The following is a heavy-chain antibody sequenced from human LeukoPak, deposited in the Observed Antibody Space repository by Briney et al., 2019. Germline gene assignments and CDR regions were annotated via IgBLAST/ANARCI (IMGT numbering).Heavy chain of an antibody. CDR2: ISSSSSTI. Sequence: GGSLRLSCAASGFTFSSYSMNWVRQAPGKGLEWVSYISSSSSTIYYADSVKGRFTISRDNAKNSLYLQMNSLRAEDTAVYHCARDRGGWYDWFDPWGQGTLVTVSS. J-gene: IGHJ5*02. CDR1: GFTFSSYS. V-gene: IGHV3-48*01. D-gene: IGHD6-19*01. CDR3: ARDRGGWYDWFDP.